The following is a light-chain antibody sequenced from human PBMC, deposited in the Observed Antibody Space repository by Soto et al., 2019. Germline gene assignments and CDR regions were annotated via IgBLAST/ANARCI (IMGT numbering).Light chain of an antibody. J-gene: IGLJ2*01. CDR3: AGWDDNLSGLVV. CDR2: NNN. V-gene: IGLV1-44*01. Sequence: QSVLTQPPSASGTPGQRVTISCSGRSSNIGRNSVNWYQQLPGTAPKLLIYNNNQRPSGVPDRFSGSKSGTSASLAISGLQSEDEADYYCAGWDDNLSGLVVFGGGTKLTVL. CDR1: SSNIGRNS.